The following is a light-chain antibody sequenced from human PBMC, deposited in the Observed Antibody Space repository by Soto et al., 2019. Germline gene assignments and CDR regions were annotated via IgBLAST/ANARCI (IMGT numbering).Light chain of an antibody. CDR3: LLSYGGTYV. V-gene: IGLV7-43*01. CDR1: TGPVTRGYY. J-gene: IGLJ1*01. Sequence: QAVVTQEPSLTVSPGGTVTFTCASSTGPVTRGYYPNWFQQKPGQAPRALIYDTGIKHSWTPGRFSGSLLGGKAVLTLSGAQPEDEAEYYCLLSYGGTYVFGPGTKLTVL. CDR2: DTG.